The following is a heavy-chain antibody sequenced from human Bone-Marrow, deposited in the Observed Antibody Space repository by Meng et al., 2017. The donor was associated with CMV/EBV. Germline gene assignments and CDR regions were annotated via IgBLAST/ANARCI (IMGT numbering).Heavy chain of an antibody. CDR3: AKMWGSGTYFNFFDF. CDR2: IYGSGDTT. Sequence: SGFAFISYAMSWVRQAPGKGLEWVSLIYGSGDTTYYADSVGGRFTISRDNSKNTLYLQMNGLRADDTAVYSCAKMWGSGTYFNFFDFWGRGTLVTVSS. D-gene: IGHD3-10*01. J-gene: IGHJ4*02. V-gene: IGHV3-23*01. CDR1: GFAFISYA.